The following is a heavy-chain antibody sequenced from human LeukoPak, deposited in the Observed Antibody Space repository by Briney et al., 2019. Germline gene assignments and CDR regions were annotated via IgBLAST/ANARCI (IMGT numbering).Heavy chain of an antibody. V-gene: IGHV4-39*07. CDR1: GGSISSSSYY. J-gene: IGHJ4*02. Sequence: PSETLSLTCIVSGGSISSSSYYWGWIRQPPGKGLEWIGSIYYSGSTYYNPSLKSRVTISVDTSKNQFSLKLSSVTAADTAVYSCARTLRWELFDYWGQGTLVTVSS. D-gene: IGHD4-23*01. CDR3: ARTLRWELFDY. CDR2: IYYSGST.